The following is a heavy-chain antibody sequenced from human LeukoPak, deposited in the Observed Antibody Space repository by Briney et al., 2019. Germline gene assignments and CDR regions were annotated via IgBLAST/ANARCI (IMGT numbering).Heavy chain of an antibody. J-gene: IGHJ3*02. CDR1: GGSISSYY. CDR2: IYYSGST. Sequence: PSETLSLTCTVSGGSISSYYWSWIRQPPGKGLEWIGDIYYSGSTNYNPSLKSRVTISVDTSKNQFSLKLSSVTAADTAVYYCARHTYYYDSRNAFDIWGQGTMVTVSS. D-gene: IGHD3-22*01. CDR3: ARHTYYYDSRNAFDI. V-gene: IGHV4-59*08.